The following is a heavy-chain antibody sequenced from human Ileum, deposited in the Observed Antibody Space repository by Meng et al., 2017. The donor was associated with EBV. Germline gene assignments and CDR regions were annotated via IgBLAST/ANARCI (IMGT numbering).Heavy chain of an antibody. CDR1: GGSMSSTNW. Sequence: QGQRQESGPGALKHSGTLSLTGAVSGGSMSSTNWWSWVRQPPGKGLEWIGEIYHSGSTNYNPSLKSRVSISVDKSKNQFSLKLSSVTAADTAVYYCARADKVRFDYWGQGTLVTVSS. V-gene: IGHV4-4*02. CDR3: ARADKVRFDY. J-gene: IGHJ4*02. CDR2: IYHSGST.